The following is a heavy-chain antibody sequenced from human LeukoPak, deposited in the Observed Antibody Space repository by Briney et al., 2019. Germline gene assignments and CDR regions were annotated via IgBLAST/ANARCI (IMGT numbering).Heavy chain of an antibody. Sequence: GGSLRLSCAASGFTFSNYEINWVRQARGKGLERVAVISYDGSNKYYAGSVKCRFTISRDNSKDTLYLQMNSLRAEDTAVYYCASSWAYFDSWGQGTLVTVSS. CDR3: ASSWAYFDS. J-gene: IGHJ4*02. V-gene: IGHV3-30*03. CDR1: GFTFSNYE. D-gene: IGHD6-13*01. CDR2: ISYDGSNK.